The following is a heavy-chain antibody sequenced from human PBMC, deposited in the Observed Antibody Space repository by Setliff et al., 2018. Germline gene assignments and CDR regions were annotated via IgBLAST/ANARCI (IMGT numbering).Heavy chain of an antibody. CDR1: GFTFSAYS. V-gene: IGHV3-21*01. CDR3: ARVKPFAMDV. J-gene: IGHJ6*02. Sequence: LRLSCAASGFTFSAYSMNWVRQAPGKGLEWVSSSSSTGRYTFYADSVKGRFTVSKDNAKNSLYLEMNSLRAEDTAVYYCARVKPFAMDVWGQGTTVTVSS. CDR2: SSSTGRYT.